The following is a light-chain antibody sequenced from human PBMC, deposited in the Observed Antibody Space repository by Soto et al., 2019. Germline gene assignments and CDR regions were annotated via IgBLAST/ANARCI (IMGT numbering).Light chain of an antibody. CDR2: LNSDGSH. CDR3: QTWGTGIVV. Sequence: QSVLTQSPSASASLGASVKLTCTLSSAHSTYAISWHQQQPDKGPRYLMRLNSDGSHNKGDGIPDRFSGSSSGAERYLTISSIQSEDEADYYCQTWGTGIVVFGGGTKLPVL. J-gene: IGLJ2*01. V-gene: IGLV4-69*01. CDR1: SAHSTYA.